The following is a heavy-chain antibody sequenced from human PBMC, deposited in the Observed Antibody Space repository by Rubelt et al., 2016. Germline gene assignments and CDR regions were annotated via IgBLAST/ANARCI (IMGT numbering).Heavy chain of an antibody. Sequence: QVQLVQSGAEVKKPGASVKVSCKASGYTFTSYDINWVRQAAGPGLEWVGWMNPHSGNTGYAQKFQGRVTRTRDSSTNPGYMELSCRASEDTAVYYCARAPLQAPMDYWGQGTLVTVSS. V-gene: IGHV1-8*01. CDR3: ARAPLQAPMDY. J-gene: IGHJ4*02. D-gene: IGHD4-11*01. CDR2: MNPHSGNT. CDR1: GYTFTSYD.